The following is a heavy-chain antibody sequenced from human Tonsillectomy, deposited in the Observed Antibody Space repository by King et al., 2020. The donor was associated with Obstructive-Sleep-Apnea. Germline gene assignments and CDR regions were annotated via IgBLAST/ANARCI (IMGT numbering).Heavy chain of an antibody. CDR1: GFTFSSHG. CDR3: AKNSGRGDWAPFDY. Sequence: VQLVESGGGVVQPGRSLRLSCAASGFTFSSHGMDWVRQAPGKGLEWVAFRRYDGSNKYYADSVKGRFTISRDNSNNTLYLQMNSLRAEDTAVYYCAKNSGRGDWAPFDYWGQGTLVTVSS. J-gene: IGHJ4*02. D-gene: IGHD2-21*02. CDR2: RRYDGSNK. V-gene: IGHV3-30*02.